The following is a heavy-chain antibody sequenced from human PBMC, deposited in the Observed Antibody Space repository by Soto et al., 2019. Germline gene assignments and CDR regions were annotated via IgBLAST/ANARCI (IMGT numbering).Heavy chain of an antibody. CDR1: GYTFNNYD. CDR2: MNPNNGNT. J-gene: IGHJ5*01. Sequence: ASVKDSCNTSGYTFNNYDIHWARQAPGHGLEWMRWMNPNNGNTGYAHNFRGRVTMTQNTAIGTAYMELSSLRSDDTATYYCTRAYGAETFDFWGQGTRVTVS. CDR3: TRAYGAETFDF. D-gene: IGHD3-10*01. V-gene: IGHV1-8*02.